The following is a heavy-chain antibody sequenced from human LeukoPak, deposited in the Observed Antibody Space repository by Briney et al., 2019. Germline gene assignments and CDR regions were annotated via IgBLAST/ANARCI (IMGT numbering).Heavy chain of an antibody. J-gene: IGHJ4*02. Sequence: PGGSLRLSCAASGFTFSSYGMSWVRQAPGKGLEWVSAISGSGGSTYYADSVKGRFTISRDNAKNLMYLQMNSLRAEDTAVYYCARDLVLMGYFDYWGQGTLVTVSS. CDR3: ARDLVLMGYFDY. CDR1: GFTFSSYG. V-gene: IGHV3-23*01. D-gene: IGHD2-8*01. CDR2: ISGSGGST.